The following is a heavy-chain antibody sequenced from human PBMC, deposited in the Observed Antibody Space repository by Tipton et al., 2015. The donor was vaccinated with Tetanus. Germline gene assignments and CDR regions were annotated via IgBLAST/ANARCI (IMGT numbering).Heavy chain of an antibody. CDR1: GGSVRSGSYY. J-gene: IGHJ5*02. CDR2: IYYNGNT. Sequence: TLSLTCTVSGGSVRSGSYYWNWIRQPPGKGLEWIGNIYYNGNTLQNPSLEGRVTLSVDKSKNQFSLKLRSVTAADTGIYYCARSADNWFDPWGQGILVTVSS. CDR3: ARSADNWFDP. V-gene: IGHV4-61*01.